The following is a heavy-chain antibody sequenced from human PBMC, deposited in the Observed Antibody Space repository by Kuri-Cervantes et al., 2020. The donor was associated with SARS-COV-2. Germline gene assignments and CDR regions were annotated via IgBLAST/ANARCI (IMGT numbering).Heavy chain of an antibody. CDR3: ARMYYDFWSGYYKYYFDY. J-gene: IGHJ4*02. CDR2: IYYSGST. V-gene: IGHV4-39*01. Sequence: SEALSLTCTVSGGCIISSDYYRDWIHQPPGKGLEWIESIYYSGSTYNNPSLKSRVTIYAETSKNQFSLRLKSVTAADTAVYYCARMYYDFWSGYYKYYFDYWGQGTLVTVSS. CDR1: GGCIISSDYY. D-gene: IGHD3-3*01.